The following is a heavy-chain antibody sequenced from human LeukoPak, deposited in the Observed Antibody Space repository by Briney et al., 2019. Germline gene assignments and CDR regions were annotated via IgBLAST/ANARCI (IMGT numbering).Heavy chain of an antibody. D-gene: IGHD6-13*01. CDR1: GGSISSSNYY. CDR3: ARQLRAAARYVLYYYMDV. CDR2: IYYSGNT. J-gene: IGHJ6*03. Sequence: PSETLSLTCTVSGGSISSSNYYWGWIRQPPGTGLEWIGSIYYSGNTDYNPSLKSRVTIFVDTSKNQFSLKLSSVTAADTAVYYCARQLRAAARYVLYYYMDVWGKGTTVTISS. V-gene: IGHV4-39*01.